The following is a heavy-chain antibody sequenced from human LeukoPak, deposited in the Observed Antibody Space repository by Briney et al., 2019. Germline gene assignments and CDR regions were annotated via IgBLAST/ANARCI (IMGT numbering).Heavy chain of an antibody. V-gene: IGHV5-51*01. D-gene: IGHD3-10*01. CDR1: GYSFTSYW. J-gene: IGHJ3*02. CDR3: ARHIRFGELTGAFDI. CDR2: IYPGDSDT. Sequence: GESLKISCKGSGYSFTSYWIGWVRQMPGKGLEWMGIIYPGDSDTGYSPSFQGQVTISADKSISTAYLQWSSLKASDTAMYYCARHIRFGELTGAFDIWGQGTMVTVSS.